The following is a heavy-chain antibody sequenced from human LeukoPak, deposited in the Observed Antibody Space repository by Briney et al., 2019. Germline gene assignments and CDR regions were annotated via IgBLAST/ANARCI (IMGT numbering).Heavy chain of an antibody. V-gene: IGHV4-59*12. CDR2: IYYSGST. CDR3: AGRGRYYYYYYMDV. CDR1: GGSISSYY. Sequence: SETLSLTCTVSGGSISSYYWSWIRQPPGKGLEWIGYIYYSGSTNYNPSLKSRVTISVDTSKNQFSLKLSSVTAAHTAVYYCAGRGRYYYYYYMDVWGKGTTVTVSS. J-gene: IGHJ6*03.